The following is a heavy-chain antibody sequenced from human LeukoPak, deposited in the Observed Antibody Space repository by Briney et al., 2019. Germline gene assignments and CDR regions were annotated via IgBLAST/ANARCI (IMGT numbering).Heavy chain of an antibody. CDR2: LRGDGET. D-gene: IGHD3-16*01. Sequence: GGSLRLSCAASGLSFTSFAISCVRQAPARGPERVSSLRGDGETFYADSVRGRFTLSRDDSRNTVYLQLDNLRVEDTAIYYCARASWVSSADAVRWGQGTQVTVSS. CDR3: ARASWVSSADAVR. CDR1: GLSFTSFA. J-gene: IGHJ4*02. V-gene: IGHV3-23*01.